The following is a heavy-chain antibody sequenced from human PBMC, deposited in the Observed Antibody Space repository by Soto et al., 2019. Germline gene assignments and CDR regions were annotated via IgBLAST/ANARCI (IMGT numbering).Heavy chain of an antibody. CDR2: INPSGGST. J-gene: IGHJ6*02. CDR1: GYTFTNYY. CDR3: AREASKYSGMDV. D-gene: IGHD2-21*01. V-gene: IGHV1-46*01. Sequence: ASVKVSCKASGYTFTNYYMHWVRQAPGQGLEWMGVINPSGGSTTYAQKFQGRVTMTRDTSTSPVYMELSSLISEDTTEYYCAREASKYSGMDVWGQGTTVTVSS.